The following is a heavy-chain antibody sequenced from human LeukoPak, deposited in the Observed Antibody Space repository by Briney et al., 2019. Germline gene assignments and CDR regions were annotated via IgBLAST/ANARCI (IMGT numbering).Heavy chain of an antibody. CDR3: AKGDAAGAYRTDF. V-gene: IGHV3-30-3*01. D-gene: IGHD6-13*01. Sequence: GGSLRLSCVASGISLRSCSVHWVRQAPGKGLEWVALTSHDESNKKYADSVRGRCTISRDNSRDTVFLQLSNLRHEDTAVYYCAKGDAAGAYRTDFWGPGTLVTVSS. CDR1: GISLRSCS. J-gene: IGHJ4*02. CDR2: TSHDESNK.